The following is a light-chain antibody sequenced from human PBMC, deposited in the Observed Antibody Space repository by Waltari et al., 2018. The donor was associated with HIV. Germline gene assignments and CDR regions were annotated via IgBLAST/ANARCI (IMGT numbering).Light chain of an antibody. CDR3: QHYNTWPYT. V-gene: IGKV3-15*01. Sequence: ERVLTQSPVTLFVSPGERATLSCTASQNIGNNLAWYQYKPGQAPRLLLYGASTRATGSPARFSGGGSATEFTLTIDNLQSADSAFYYCQHYNTWPYTFGRGTKLVI. CDR1: QNIGNN. CDR2: GAS. J-gene: IGKJ2*01.